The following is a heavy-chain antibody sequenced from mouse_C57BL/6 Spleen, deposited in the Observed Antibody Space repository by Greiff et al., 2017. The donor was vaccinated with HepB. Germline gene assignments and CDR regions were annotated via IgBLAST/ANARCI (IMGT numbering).Heavy chain of an antibody. J-gene: IGHJ2*01. CDR2: INPNNGGT. CDR3: ARYYGSSLYFDY. Sequence: DVQLQESGPELVKPGASVKIPCKASGYTFTDYNMDWVKQSHGKSLEWIGDINPNNGGTIYNQKFKGKATLTVDKSSSTAYMELRSLTSEDTAVYYCARYYGSSLYFDYWGQGTTLTVSS. V-gene: IGHV1-18*01. CDR1: GYTFTDYN. D-gene: IGHD1-1*01.